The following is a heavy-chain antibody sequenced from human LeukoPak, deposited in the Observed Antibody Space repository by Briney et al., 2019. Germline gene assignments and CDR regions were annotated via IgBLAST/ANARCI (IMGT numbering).Heavy chain of an antibody. CDR3: ARDSSYSSTWYLGYYFDY. J-gene: IGHJ4*02. Sequence: ASVKVSYKASGYTFTAYYMHWVRQAPGQGLEWMGWINPNSGATNYAQKFQGRVTMTRDTSITTAYMELSSLRSDDTAVYYCARDSSYSSTWYLGYYFDYWGQGTLVTVSS. D-gene: IGHD6-13*01. V-gene: IGHV1-2*02. CDR1: GYTFTAYY. CDR2: INPNSGAT.